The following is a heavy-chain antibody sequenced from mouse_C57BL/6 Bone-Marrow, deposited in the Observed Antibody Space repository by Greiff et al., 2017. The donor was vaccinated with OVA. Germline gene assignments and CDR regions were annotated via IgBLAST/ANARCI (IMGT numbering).Heavy chain of an antibody. J-gene: IGHJ1*03. D-gene: IGHD2-10*01. V-gene: IGHV1-72*01. Sequence: QVQLQQPGAELVKPGASVKLSCKASGYTFTSYWMHWVKQRPGRGLEWIGRIDPNSGGTKYNEKFKSKATLTVDKPSSTAYMQISSLTSEDSAVYYCAPTMPRYWYFDVWGTGTTVTVSS. CDR3: APTMPRYWYFDV. CDR1: GYTFTSYW. CDR2: IDPNSGGT.